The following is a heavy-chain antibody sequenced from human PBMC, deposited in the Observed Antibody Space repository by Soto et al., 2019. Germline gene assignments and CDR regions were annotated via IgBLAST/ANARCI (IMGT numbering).Heavy chain of an antibody. Sequence: SVKVPCKDSGYTFTSYGINWVRPAPGQGLEWMGWISAYNTKTNYAQKLQGRVTMTTDTSTSTAYMELRSLRSDDTAVYYCAGVADYYYYGMDGWGQGTTVTVFS. V-gene: IGHV1-18*01. CDR3: AGVADYYYYGMDG. J-gene: IGHJ6*02. CDR1: GYTFTSYG. CDR2: ISAYNTKT. D-gene: IGHD2-15*01.